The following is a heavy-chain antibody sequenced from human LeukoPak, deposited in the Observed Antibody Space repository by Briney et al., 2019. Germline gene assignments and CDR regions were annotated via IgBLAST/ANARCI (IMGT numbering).Heavy chain of an antibody. Sequence: RASVKVSCKASGYTFTSYGISWVRQAPGQGLEWMGWISAYNGNTNYAQKLQGRVTMTTDTSTSTAYMELRSLRSDDTAVYYCARVGRGAINYYFDYWGQGTLVTVSS. D-gene: IGHD3-10*01. CDR1: GYTFTSYG. J-gene: IGHJ4*02. CDR2: ISAYNGNT. V-gene: IGHV1-18*01. CDR3: ARVGRGAINYYFDY.